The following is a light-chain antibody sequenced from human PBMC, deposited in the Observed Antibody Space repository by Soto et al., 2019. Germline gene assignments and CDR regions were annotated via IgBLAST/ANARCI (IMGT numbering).Light chain of an antibody. J-gene: IGKJ4*02. Sequence: EIVMTQSPATLSVSPWERATLSCRASQSVSGKLAWYQQKPGQAPRLLIYDASTRATGIPARFSGSRSGTGFIVTIRSLRSEDFAVYSSEQVNRWPRPFGVGTRVDIK. V-gene: IGKV3-15*01. CDR3: EQVNRWPRP. CDR2: DAS. CDR1: QSVSGK.